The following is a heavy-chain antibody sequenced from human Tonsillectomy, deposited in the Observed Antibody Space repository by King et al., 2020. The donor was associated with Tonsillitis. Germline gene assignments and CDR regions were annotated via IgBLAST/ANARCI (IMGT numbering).Heavy chain of an antibody. Sequence: VQLVESGGGLVQPGGSLRLTCATSGFTSSSYAMSWVRQAPGKGLEWVSGISDNGAGTHYADSVKGRFTISRDNSKNTLYLQMNSLRAEDTAIYYCAKRGIEPSGRGFAAVWAQGTRVTVPS. V-gene: IGHV3-23*04. J-gene: IGHJ4*02. D-gene: IGHD6-13*01. CDR2: ISDNGAGT. CDR3: AKRGIEPSGRGFAAV. CDR1: GFTSSSYA.